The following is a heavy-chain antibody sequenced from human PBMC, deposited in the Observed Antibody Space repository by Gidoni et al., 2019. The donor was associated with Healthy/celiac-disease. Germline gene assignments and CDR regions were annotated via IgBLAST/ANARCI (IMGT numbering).Heavy chain of an antibody. D-gene: IGHD3-10*01. CDR1: GYSFTSYW. CDR3: AATTGMVRGVYNYGMDV. CDR2: IYPGDSDT. Sequence: EVQLVQYGAEVKKHGESLKISCKGSGYSFTSYWLGWVRQMPGKGLEWMGIIYPGDSDTRYTPSFQGQVTISADKSISTAYLQWSSLKASDTAMYYCAATTGMVRGVYNYGMDVWGQGTTVTVSS. J-gene: IGHJ6*02. V-gene: IGHV5-51*01.